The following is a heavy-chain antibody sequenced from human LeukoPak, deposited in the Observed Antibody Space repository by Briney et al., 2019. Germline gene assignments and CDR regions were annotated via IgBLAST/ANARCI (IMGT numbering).Heavy chain of an antibody. CDR2: IYSRGST. Sequence: SETLSLTCTVSGPSISSYYWSWIRQPPGKGLEWIGHIYSRGSTNYNPSLGDRVTISVDTSKNQFSLMLKSVTAADPAIYYCGRYEDHTHGFVIGHWGQGTLVTVSS. J-gene: IGHJ4*02. D-gene: IGHD3-16*02. V-gene: IGHV4-59*01. CDR1: GPSISSYY. CDR3: GRYEDHTHGFVIGH.